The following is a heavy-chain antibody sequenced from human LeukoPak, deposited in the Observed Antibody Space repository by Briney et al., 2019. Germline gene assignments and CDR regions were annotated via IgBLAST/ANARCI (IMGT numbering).Heavy chain of an antibody. D-gene: IGHD3-9*01. CDR3: AREWDFDWLGYYGMGV. J-gene: IGHJ6*02. CDR1: GGSISSGSYY. CDR2: IYTSGST. V-gene: IGHV4-61*02. Sequence: PSETLSLTCTVSGGSISSGSYYWSWIRQPAGKGLEWIGRIYTSGSTNYNPSLKSRVTISVDTSKNQFSLKLSSVTAADTAVYYCAREWDFDWLGYYGMGVWGQGTTVTVSS.